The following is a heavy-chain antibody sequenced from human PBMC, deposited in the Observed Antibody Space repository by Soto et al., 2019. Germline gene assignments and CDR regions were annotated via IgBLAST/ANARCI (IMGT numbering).Heavy chain of an antibody. CDR1: DASICCRTW. Sequence: TRYLKCTVTDASICCRTWRNLFRQTPGKGLEWIGEIYHSGSINHNPSLKSRVTMSVDKSKNQFSLKMTSVTAADTGVYYCASKFGELLADAFDIWGQGTVVT. D-gene: IGHD3-10*01. CDR2: IYHSGSI. CDR3: ASKFGELLADAFDI. J-gene: IGHJ3*02. V-gene: IGHV4-4*02.